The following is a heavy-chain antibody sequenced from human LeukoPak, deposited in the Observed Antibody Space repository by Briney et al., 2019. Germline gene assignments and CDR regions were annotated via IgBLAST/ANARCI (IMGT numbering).Heavy chain of an antibody. CDR3: ARVIAARTDKYYYYYYGMDV. V-gene: IGHV4-59*01. J-gene: IGHJ6*02. D-gene: IGHD6-6*01. CDR2: IYYSGST. Sequence: KPSETLSLTCTVSGGSISSYYWSWIRQPPGKGLEWIGYIYYSGSTNYNPSLKSRVTISVDTSKNQFSLKLSSVTAADTAVYYCARVIAARTDKYYYYYYGMDVWGQGTTVTVSS. CDR1: GGSISSYY.